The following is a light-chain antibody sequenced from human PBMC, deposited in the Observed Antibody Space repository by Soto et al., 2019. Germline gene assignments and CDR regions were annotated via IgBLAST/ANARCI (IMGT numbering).Light chain of an antibody. CDR3: QQYNNWPYT. J-gene: IGKJ2*01. CDR1: QSVSSN. V-gene: IGKV3-15*01. Sequence: EIVMTQSPATLSVSPGERATLSCRASQSVSSNLAWYQQKPGQAPRLLIYGASTRATGIPARFSGSGSGTEFTLTISSLKSEDFAVYYCQQYNNWPYTFGQGTKLESK. CDR2: GAS.